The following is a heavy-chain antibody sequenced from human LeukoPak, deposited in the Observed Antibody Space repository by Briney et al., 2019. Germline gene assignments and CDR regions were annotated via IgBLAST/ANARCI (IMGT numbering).Heavy chain of an antibody. D-gene: IGHD3-22*01. V-gene: IGHV3-74*01. CDR1: GFTFSSYW. CDR3: ASSARSGYYYEGY. J-gene: IGHJ4*02. Sequence: GGSLRLSCTASGFTFSSYWMLWVRQAPGKGLVWVSRINSDGSSTSYADSVKGRFTISRDNAKNTLYLQMNSLRAEDTAVYYCASSARSGYYYEGYWGQGTLVTVSS. CDR2: INSDGSST.